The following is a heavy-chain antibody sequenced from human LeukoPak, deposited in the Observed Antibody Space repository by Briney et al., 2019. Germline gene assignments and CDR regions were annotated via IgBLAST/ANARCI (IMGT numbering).Heavy chain of an antibody. D-gene: IGHD2/OR15-2a*01. J-gene: IGHJ4*02. Sequence: PGGSLRLSCLPSGFTFGKYGLGWVRQDPGMGREWEIFTRSKIYGGAPKYAASVRGRFSVSRDDSESVAYLQMNNLKSEDTGVYYCARGQTVPGAKYYFDFWRPGTLVTVS. CDR2: TRSKIYGGAP. CDR1: GFTFGKYG. CDR3: ARGQTVPGAKYYFDF. V-gene: IGHV3-49*04.